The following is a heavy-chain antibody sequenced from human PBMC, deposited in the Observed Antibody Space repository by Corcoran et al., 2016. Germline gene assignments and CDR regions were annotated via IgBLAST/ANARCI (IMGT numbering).Heavy chain of an antibody. CDR3: ARSYTLAWRYYFDD. D-gene: IGHD2-2*02. CDR2: IIPIFGTA. J-gene: IGHJ4*02. CDR1: GGTFSSYA. Sequence: QGQLVQCGAEVKKPGFSVKVACKASGGTFSSYAISWVRQAPGQGLEWMGGIIPIFGTANYAQKFQGRVTITADESTSTAYMEMSSLRSEDTAVYYCARSYTLAWRYYFDDWGQGTLVTVSS. V-gene: IGHV1-69*01.